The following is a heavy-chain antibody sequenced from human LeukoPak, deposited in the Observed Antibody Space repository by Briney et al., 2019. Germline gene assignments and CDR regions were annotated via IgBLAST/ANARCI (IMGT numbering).Heavy chain of an antibody. CDR2: IKEDGSEK. D-gene: IGHD3-3*01. Sequence: GGSLRLSCAASGFTFISYWMSWVRQAPGKGLEWVANIKEDGSEKYYVDSVKGRFTISRDNAKNSLYLQMNSLRVEDTAVYYCARGPLDDFWRMDYWGQGTLVTVSS. J-gene: IGHJ4*02. V-gene: IGHV3-7*01. CDR3: ARGPLDDFWRMDY. CDR1: GFTFISYW.